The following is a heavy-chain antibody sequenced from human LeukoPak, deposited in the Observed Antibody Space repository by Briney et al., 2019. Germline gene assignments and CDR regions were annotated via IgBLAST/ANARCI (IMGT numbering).Heavy chain of an antibody. J-gene: IGHJ1*01. CDR3: ARGDTMIVVVISEYFQH. Sequence: PSETLSLTCTVSGGSISSYYWSWIRQPPGKGLEWIGYIYYSGSTNYNPSLKSRVTISVDTSKNQFSLKLSSVTAADTAVYYCARGDTMIVVVISEYFQHWGQGTLVTVSS. CDR1: GGSISSYY. V-gene: IGHV4-59*12. CDR2: IYYSGST. D-gene: IGHD3-22*01.